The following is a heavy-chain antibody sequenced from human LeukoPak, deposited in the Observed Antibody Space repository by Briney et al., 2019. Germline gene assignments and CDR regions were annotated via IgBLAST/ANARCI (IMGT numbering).Heavy chain of an antibody. CDR2: TNHSGST. D-gene: IGHD4-11*01. J-gene: IGHJ5*02. CDR3: ASSSTGEAPESNWFDP. Sequence: KPSETLSLTCAVYGGSFSGYYWSWLCQPPGKGLEWIGETNHSGSTNYNPSLKSRVTISVDTSKNQFSLKLSSVTAADTAVYYCASSSTGEAPESNWFDPWGQGTLVTVSS. CDR1: GGSFSGYY. V-gene: IGHV4-34*01.